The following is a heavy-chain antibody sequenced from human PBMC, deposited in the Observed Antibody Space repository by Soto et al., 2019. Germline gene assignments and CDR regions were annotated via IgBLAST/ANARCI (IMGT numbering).Heavy chain of an antibody. CDR2: IYYSGST. V-gene: IGHV4-39*01. Sequence: QLQLQESGPGLVKPSETLSLTCTVSGGSISSSSYYWGWIRQPPGKGLEWIGSIYYSGSTYYNPSLKSRVTISVDTSKNQFSLKLSSVTAADTAVYYCARGYLWFGENYGMDVWGQGTTVTVSS. D-gene: IGHD3-10*01. CDR1: GGSISSSSYY. CDR3: ARGYLWFGENYGMDV. J-gene: IGHJ6*02.